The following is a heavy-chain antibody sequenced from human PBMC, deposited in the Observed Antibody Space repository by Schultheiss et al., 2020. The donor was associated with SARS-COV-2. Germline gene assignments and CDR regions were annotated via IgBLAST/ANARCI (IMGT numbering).Heavy chain of an antibody. V-gene: IGHV4-59*06. CDR2: IYYSGST. Sequence: SETLSLTCTVSGGSISSYYWSWIRQHPGKGLEWIGYIYYSGSTYYNPSLKSRVTISVDTSKNQFSLKLSSVTAADTAVYYCVGGAHYYYYGMDVWGQGTTVTVSS. CDR1: GGSISSYY. J-gene: IGHJ6*02. D-gene: IGHD3-16*01. CDR3: VGGAHYYYYGMDV.